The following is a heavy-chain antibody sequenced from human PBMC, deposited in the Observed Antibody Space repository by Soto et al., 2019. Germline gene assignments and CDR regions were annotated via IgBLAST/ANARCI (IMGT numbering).Heavy chain of an antibody. Sequence: EVQLVESGGGLVQPGGSLRLSCAASGFTFSAHYMDWVRQAPGKGLEWVGRIKNKANSYTTEYAASVEGRFTISREDSQNCLNRQINSLKYEDTTVYYCASVCLMGPSGGRYFDYWGQGSQVAVSS. J-gene: IGHJ4*02. CDR1: GFTFSAHY. D-gene: IGHD1-26*01. V-gene: IGHV3-72*01. CDR2: IKNKANSYTT. CDR3: ASVCLMGPSGGRYFDY.